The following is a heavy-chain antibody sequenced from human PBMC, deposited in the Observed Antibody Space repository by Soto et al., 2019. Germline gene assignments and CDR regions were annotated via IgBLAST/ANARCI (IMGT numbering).Heavy chain of an antibody. CDR1: GFTFSSYA. Sequence: QPGGSLRLSCAASGFTFSSYAMHWVRQAPGKGLEWVAVISYDGSNKNHADTVKGRFTISRDNSKNTLYLQMNSLRAEDTAVYYCARGYDFWSGYYYPYGMDVWGQGTTVTVSS. D-gene: IGHD3-3*01. J-gene: IGHJ6*02. CDR3: ARGYDFWSGYYYPYGMDV. CDR2: ISYDGSNK. V-gene: IGHV3-30-3*01.